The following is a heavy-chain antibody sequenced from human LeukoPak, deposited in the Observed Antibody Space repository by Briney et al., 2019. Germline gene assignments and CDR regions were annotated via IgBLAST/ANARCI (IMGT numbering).Heavy chain of an antibody. CDR3: ARQPGRMRYYFDY. Sequence: ASVKVSCKASGYTFTGYYMRWVRQAPGQGLEWMGWINPNSGGTNYAQKFQGRVTMTRDTSISTAYMELSRLRSDDTAVYYCARQPGRMRYYFDYWGQGTLVTVSS. CDR2: INPNSGGT. J-gene: IGHJ4*02. V-gene: IGHV1-2*02. CDR1: GYTFTGYY. D-gene: IGHD3-10*01.